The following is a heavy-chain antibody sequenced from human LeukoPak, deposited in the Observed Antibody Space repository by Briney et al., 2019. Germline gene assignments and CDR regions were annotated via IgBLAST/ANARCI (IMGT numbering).Heavy chain of an antibody. CDR3: ARVPGGGTAAN. CDR2: IYYSGST. CDR1: GGSVSSGSYY. V-gene: IGHV4-61*01. Sequence: SETLSLTCTVSGGSVSSGSYYWSWIRQPPGKGLEWIGYIYYSGSTNYNPSLKSRVTISVYTSKNQFSLKLRSVTAADTAVYYCARVPGGGTAANWGQGTMVTVSS. J-gene: IGHJ3*01. D-gene: IGHD1-7*01.